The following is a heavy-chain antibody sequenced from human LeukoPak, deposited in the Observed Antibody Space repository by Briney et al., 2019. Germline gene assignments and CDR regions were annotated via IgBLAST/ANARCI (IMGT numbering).Heavy chain of an antibody. V-gene: IGHV3-21*01. Sequence: PGGSLRLSCAASGFTFSSYSMNWVRQAPGKGLEWVSSISSSSSYIYYADSVKGRFTISRDNAKNSLYLQMNSLRAGDTAVYYCARDWRYCSGGSCYSKGAFDIWGQGTMVTLSS. CDR1: GFTFSSYS. CDR3: ARDWRYCSGGSCYSKGAFDI. D-gene: IGHD2-15*01. CDR2: ISSSSSYI. J-gene: IGHJ3*02.